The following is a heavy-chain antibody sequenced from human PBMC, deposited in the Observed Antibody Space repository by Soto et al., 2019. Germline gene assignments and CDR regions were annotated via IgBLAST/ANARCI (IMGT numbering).Heavy chain of an antibody. D-gene: IGHD2-15*01. V-gene: IGHV4-31*03. CDR1: GASISSGDSF. CDR3: ARVRCSGGSCYPEAFDD. J-gene: IGHJ4*02. CDR2: IFSTGTT. Sequence: QVLPQESGPGLVKPSQTLSLTCTVSGASISSGDSFWSWIRQYPGKGLEWIGFIFSTGTTYYNPSLKSRVNMSVDTFKNQFSLRLTSVNVADTAVYFCARVRCSGGSCYPEAFDDWGQGTLVAVSS.